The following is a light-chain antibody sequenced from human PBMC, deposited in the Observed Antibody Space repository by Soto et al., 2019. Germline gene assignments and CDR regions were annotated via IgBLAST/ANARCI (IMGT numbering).Light chain of an antibody. J-gene: IGKJ1*01. CDR2: GVS. V-gene: IGKV1-5*01. CDR3: QPYNSYRP. CDR1: QSISSW. Sequence: DIQMTQSPSTLSASVGDTVTVTCRASQSISSWLAWYQQKPGQAPKLLIYGVSSLESGVPSRFSGSGSGTEFTLTISSLQPDDFATYYCQPYNSYRPFGQGTKVDIK.